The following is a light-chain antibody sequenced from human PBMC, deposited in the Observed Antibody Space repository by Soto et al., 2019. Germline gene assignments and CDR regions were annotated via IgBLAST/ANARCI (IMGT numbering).Light chain of an antibody. V-gene: IGKV3-11*01. CDR3: QQRQNWPPIT. Sequence: EVVLTQSPDNLSLSPGDTATLSCRASQNVRQYLAWYQQKPGQAPRLLISDASNRATGIPARFSGSGYGTDFTLTIGSLEPEDFAIYYCQQRQNWPPITFGQGTRLEIK. CDR2: DAS. J-gene: IGKJ5*01. CDR1: QNVRQY.